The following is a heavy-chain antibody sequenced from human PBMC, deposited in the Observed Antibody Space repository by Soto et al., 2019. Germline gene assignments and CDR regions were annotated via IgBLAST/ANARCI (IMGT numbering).Heavy chain of an antibody. CDR3: ARLRPGGYFDY. D-gene: IGHD2-15*01. CDR1: EINFSNVW. CDR2: IKQDGSEK. J-gene: IGHJ4*02. Sequence: EVQLVESGGGLVQPGGSLRLSCAASEINFSNVWMSWVRQAPGKGLEWVANIKQDGSEKYYVDSVKGRFTISRDNAKNSLFLQMNSLRVEDTAVYYCARLRPGGYFDYWGQGTLVTVSS. V-gene: IGHV3-7*05.